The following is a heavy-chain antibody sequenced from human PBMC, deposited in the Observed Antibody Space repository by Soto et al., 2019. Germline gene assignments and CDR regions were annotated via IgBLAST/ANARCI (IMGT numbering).Heavy chain of an antibody. Sequence: ELELVESGGALVQPGGSLRLSCEGSGFTFRGYWMHWVRQAPGKGLVWVSRINSDGTDTTYADAVKGRFAISRDNAKNTLYLQMDSLRVDDTAVYYCAGRNWRRFDYWGQGTLVTVSS. CDR1: GFTFRGYW. CDR2: INSDGTDT. D-gene: IGHD1-1*01. V-gene: IGHV3-74*01. J-gene: IGHJ4*02. CDR3: AGRNWRRFDY.